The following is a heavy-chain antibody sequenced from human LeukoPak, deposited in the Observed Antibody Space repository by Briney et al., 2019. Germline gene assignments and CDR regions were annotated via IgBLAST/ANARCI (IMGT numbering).Heavy chain of an antibody. CDR2: MHHSGKA. CDR1: GYPISSGYY. J-gene: IGHJ4*02. V-gene: IGHV4-38-2*02. D-gene: IGHD2-2*01. CDR3: AREWYCSSTSCHYYFEY. Sequence: PSETLSLTCAVSGYPISSGYYWGWIRQPPGKGLEWIGSMHHSGKAYYNPSLRSRVTISLDTSKNQSSVNLISVTAADTAVYYCAREWYCSSTSCHYYFEYWGQGTLVTVSS.